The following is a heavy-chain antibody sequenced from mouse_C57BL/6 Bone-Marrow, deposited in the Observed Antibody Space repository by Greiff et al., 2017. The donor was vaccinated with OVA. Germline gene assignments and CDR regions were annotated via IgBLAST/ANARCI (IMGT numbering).Heavy chain of an antibody. V-gene: IGHV5-4*01. J-gene: IGHJ3*01. CDR1: GFTFSSYA. D-gene: IGHD2-3*01. CDR2: ISDGGSYT. Sequence: EVQVVESGGGLVKPGGSLKLSCAASGFTFSSYAMSWVRQTPEKRLEWVATISDGGSYTYYPDNVKGRFTISRDNAKNNLYLQMSHLKSEDTAMYYCARENDGYHWFAYWGQGTLVTVSA. CDR3: ARENDGYHWFAY.